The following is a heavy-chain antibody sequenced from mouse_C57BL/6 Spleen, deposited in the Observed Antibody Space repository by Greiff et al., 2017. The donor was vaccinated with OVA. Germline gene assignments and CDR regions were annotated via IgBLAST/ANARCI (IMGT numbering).Heavy chain of an antibody. CDR1: GYTFTDYY. Sequence: VQLQQSGPELVKPGASVKISCKASGYTFTDYYMNWVKQSHGKSLEWIGDINPNNGGTSYNQKFKGKATLTVDKSSSTAYMERRSLTSEDSAVYYCARGGDYGSSYWFAYWGQGTLVTVSA. CDR3: ARGGDYGSSYWFAY. CDR2: INPNNGGT. D-gene: IGHD1-1*01. V-gene: IGHV1-26*01. J-gene: IGHJ3*01.